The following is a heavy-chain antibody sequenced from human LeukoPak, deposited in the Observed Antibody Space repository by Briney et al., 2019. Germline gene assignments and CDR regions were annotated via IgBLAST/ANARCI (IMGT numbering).Heavy chain of an antibody. CDR3: ARAPETGYSSGWPKNWFDP. D-gene: IGHD6-19*01. Sequence: PSETLSLTCTVSGGSISSSSYYWGWIRQPPGKGLEWIGSIYYSGSTYYNPSLKSRVTISVDTSKNQFSLKLSSVTAADTAVYYCARAPETGYSSGWPKNWFDPWGQGTLVTVSS. CDR2: IYYSGST. J-gene: IGHJ5*02. CDR1: GGSISSSSYY. V-gene: IGHV4-39*07.